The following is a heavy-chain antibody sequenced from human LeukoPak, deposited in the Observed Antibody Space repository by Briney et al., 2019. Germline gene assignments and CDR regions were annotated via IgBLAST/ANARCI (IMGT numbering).Heavy chain of an antibody. Sequence: GGSLRLSCAASGFTLSSFTMHWVRHNPGKGLEWVAVISYDESRKWYADSVKGRFTISRDISKNTLFLEMDSLRGEDTAVYYCARDARADYAFDIWGQGTMVTVSS. D-gene: IGHD2-21*01. CDR3: ARDARADYAFDI. J-gene: IGHJ3*02. CDR2: ISYDESRK. V-gene: IGHV3-30-3*01. CDR1: GFTLSSFT.